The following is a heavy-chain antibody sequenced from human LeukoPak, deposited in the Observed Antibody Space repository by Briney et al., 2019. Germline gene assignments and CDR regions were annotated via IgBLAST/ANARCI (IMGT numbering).Heavy chain of an antibody. D-gene: IGHD4-23*01. CDR2: ISSSSSYI. Sequence: GGSLRLSCAGSGFTFSSYSMNWVRQAPGKGLEWVSSISSSSSYIYYADSVKGRFTISRDNARNSLYLQMNSLRAEDTAVYYCAKGGQNYGGNSGYWGQGTLVTVSS. CDR1: GFTFSSYS. J-gene: IGHJ4*02. V-gene: IGHV3-21*01. CDR3: AKGGQNYGGNSGY.